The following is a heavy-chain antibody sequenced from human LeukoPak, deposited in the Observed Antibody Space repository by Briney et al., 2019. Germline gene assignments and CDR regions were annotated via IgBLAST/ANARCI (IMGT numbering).Heavy chain of an antibody. Sequence: GASVKVSCKASGYSFTSHYMHWVRQAPGQGLEWLGLINPSGSSTLYAQKFQGRVTMTRDMSTTTDYMELSSLRSEDTAVYYCARVGTGRYYYYYYMDVWGKGTTVTVSS. CDR2: INPSGSST. J-gene: IGHJ6*03. V-gene: IGHV1-46*01. D-gene: IGHD2-21*02. CDR3: ARVGTGRYYYYYYMDV. CDR1: GYSFTSHY.